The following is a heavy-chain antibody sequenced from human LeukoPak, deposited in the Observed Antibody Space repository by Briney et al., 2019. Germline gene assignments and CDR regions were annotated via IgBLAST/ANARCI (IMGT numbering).Heavy chain of an antibody. Sequence: GGSLRLSCAASGLTFSSYGMHWVRQAPGKGLEWVAFIRYDGSNKYYADSVKGRFTISRDNSKNTLYLQMNSLRAEDTAVYYCAKDLAIWVATIEDYWGQGTLVTVSS. J-gene: IGHJ4*02. D-gene: IGHD5-12*01. V-gene: IGHV3-30*02. CDR3: AKDLAIWVATIEDY. CDR2: IRYDGSNK. CDR1: GLTFSSYG.